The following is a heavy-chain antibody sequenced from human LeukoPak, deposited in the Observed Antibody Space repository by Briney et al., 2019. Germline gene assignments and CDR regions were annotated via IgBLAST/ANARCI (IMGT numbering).Heavy chain of an antibody. V-gene: IGHV3-53*01. Sequence: GGSLRLSCAASGFTFSSYAMSWVRQAPGKGLEWVSVIYSGGSTYYADSVKGRFTISRDNSKNTLYLQMNSLRAEDTAVYYCARDQGGSSGYILFDYWGQGTLVTVSS. CDR1: GFTFSSYA. CDR2: IYSGGST. CDR3: ARDQGGSSGYILFDY. D-gene: IGHD3-22*01. J-gene: IGHJ4*02.